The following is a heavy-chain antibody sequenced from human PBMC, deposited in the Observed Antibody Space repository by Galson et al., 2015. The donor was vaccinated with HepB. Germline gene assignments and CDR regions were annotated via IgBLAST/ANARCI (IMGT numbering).Heavy chain of an antibody. V-gene: IGHV3-23*01. CDR2: LSGGGSTT. CDR1: GFTFSSYA. CDR3: SKGGYCSTTSCQNWFDP. J-gene: IGHJ5*02. Sequence: SLRLSCAASGFTFSSYAMSWVRQAPGKGLEWVSGLSGGGSTTYYADSVKGRFTISRDNSKNILSLQMNSLRVEDTAVYYCSKGGYCSTTSCQNWFDPWGQGTLVTVSS. D-gene: IGHD2-2*01.